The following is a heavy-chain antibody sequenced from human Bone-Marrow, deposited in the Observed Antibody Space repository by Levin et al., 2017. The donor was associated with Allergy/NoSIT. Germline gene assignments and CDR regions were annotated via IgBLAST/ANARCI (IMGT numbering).Heavy chain of an antibody. V-gene: IGHV3-64*01. CDR2: IKTNGDST. CDR1: GFIFINDY. Sequence: TGGSLRLSCAASGFIFINDYMHWVRQAPGKGLEYVSGIKTNGDSTYYAKSVEGRFTISRDDSKNTLYLQMGSLTTEDMAVYYCVRDFYGMDVWGQGTTVTVSS. CDR3: VRDFYGMDV. J-gene: IGHJ6*02.